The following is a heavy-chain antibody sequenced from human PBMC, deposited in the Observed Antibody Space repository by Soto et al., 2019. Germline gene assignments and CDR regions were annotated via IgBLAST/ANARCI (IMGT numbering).Heavy chain of an antibody. CDR1: GGTFSSYS. V-gene: IGHV1-69*13. CDR3: ARRTVDTYYYYGMDV. Sequence: SVKVSCKASGGTFSSYSISWVRQAPGQGLEWMGGIIPIFGTANYAQKFQGRVTITADESTSTAYMELSSLRSEDTAVYYCARRTVDTYYYYGMDVWGQGTTVTVSS. CDR2: IIPIFGTA. J-gene: IGHJ6*02. D-gene: IGHD5-18*01.